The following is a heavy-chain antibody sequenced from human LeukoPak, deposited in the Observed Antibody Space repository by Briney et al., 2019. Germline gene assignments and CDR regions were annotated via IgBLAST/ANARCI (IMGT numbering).Heavy chain of an antibody. D-gene: IGHD3-9*01. CDR2: VHSSGST. CDR3: ARLAPGNYDILTGDPKVVFDY. J-gene: IGHJ4*02. V-gene: IGHV4-59*01. Sequence: PSETLSLTCTVSGGSISSFFWSWIRQPPGKGLEWIGYVHSSGSTKYNPSLKSRLIISVDISKNQFSLKLRSVSVADTAVYYCARLAPGNYDILTGDPKVVFDYWGQGALVTVSS. CDR1: GGSISSFF.